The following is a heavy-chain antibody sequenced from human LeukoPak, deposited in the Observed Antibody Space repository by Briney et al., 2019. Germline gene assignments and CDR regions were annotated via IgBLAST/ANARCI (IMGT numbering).Heavy chain of an antibody. V-gene: IGHV1-8*03. CDR3: ARGYCSGGSCYSSRAPDY. CDR1: GYTFTSYG. Sequence: ASVKVSCKASGYTFTSYGISWVRQATGQGLEWMGWMNPNSGNTGYAQKFQGRVTITRNTSISTAYMELSSLGSEDTAVYYCARGYCSGGSCYSSRAPDYWGQGTLVTVSS. J-gene: IGHJ4*02. CDR2: MNPNSGNT. D-gene: IGHD2-15*01.